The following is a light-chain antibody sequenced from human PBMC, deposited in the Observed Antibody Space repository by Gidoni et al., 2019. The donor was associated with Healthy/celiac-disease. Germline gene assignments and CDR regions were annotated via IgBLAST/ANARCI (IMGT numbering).Light chain of an antibody. V-gene: IGKV3-15*01. CDR2: GAS. CDR3: QQYNNWPIT. CDR1: QSVSSN. Sequence: PPNRSVSPGERATLSCRASQSVSSNLAWYQQKPGQAPRLLIYGASTRATGIPARFSGSGSGTEFTLTISSLQSEDFAVYYCQQYNNWPITFGQGTRLEIK. J-gene: IGKJ5*01.